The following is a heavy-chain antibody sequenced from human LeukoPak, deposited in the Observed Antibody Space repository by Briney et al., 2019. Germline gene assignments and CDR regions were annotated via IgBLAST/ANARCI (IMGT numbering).Heavy chain of an antibody. Sequence: GGSLRLSCAASGFTFSSYEMIWVRQAPGKRLEWVSYISSGGSTIYYADSVKGRFTISRDNARNSLYLQMNNLRAEDTAFYYCARDSIVNGAFDIWGQGTMVTVSS. J-gene: IGHJ3*02. D-gene: IGHD2/OR15-2a*01. CDR1: GFTFSSYE. V-gene: IGHV3-48*03. CDR2: ISSGGSTI. CDR3: ARDSIVNGAFDI.